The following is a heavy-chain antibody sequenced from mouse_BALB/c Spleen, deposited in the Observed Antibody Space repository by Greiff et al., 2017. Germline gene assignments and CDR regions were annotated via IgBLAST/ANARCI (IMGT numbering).Heavy chain of an antibody. V-gene: IGHV5-6-3*01. D-gene: IGHD3-3*01. J-gene: IGHJ2*01. CDR1: GFTFSSYG. CDR2: INSNGGST. Sequence: DVKLVESGGGLVQPGGSLKLSCAASGFTFSSYGMSWVRQTPDKRLELVATINSNGGSTYYPDSVKGRFTISRDNAKNTLYLQMSSLKSEDTAMYYCARDRGNFDYWGQGTTLTVSS. CDR3: ARDRGNFDY.